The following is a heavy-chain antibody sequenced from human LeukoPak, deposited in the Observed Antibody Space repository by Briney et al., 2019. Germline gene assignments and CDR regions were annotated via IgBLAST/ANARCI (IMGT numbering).Heavy chain of an antibody. V-gene: IGHV3-74*01. Sequence: GGSLRLSCAASGFTFSSYWMHWVRQAPGKGLVWVSRINTDGSSTSYADSVKGRFTISKDNAKNTLYLQMNSLRAEDTAVYYCARIELGCSSTSCQLQDYGDYEAIESGGAFDIGGQGTMVTVSS. D-gene: IGHD2-2*01. CDR2: INTDGSST. CDR3: ARIELGCSSTSCQLQDYGDYEAIESGGAFDI. J-gene: IGHJ3*02. CDR1: GFTFSSYW.